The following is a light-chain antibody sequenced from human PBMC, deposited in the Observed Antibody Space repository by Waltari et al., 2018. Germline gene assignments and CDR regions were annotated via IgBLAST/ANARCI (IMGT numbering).Light chain of an antibody. J-gene: IGLJ3*02. V-gene: IGLV1-47*01. CDR3: AAWDDSLYWV. CDR1: SSNIGINY. Sequence: QSVLTQPPSASGTPGQRVTISCSGSSSNIGINYVYWYQQLPGTAPKLLIYGNNQRPSGVPGRFSGSQSGTSASLAISGLRSEDEADYYCAAWDDSLYWVFGGGTKLTVL. CDR2: GNN.